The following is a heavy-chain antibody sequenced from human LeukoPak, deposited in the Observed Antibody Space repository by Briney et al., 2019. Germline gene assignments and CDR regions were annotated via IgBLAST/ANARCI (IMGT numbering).Heavy chain of an antibody. Sequence: GASVKVSCKASGYTFTGYYMHWVRQAPGQGLEWMGWINPNSGGTNYAQKFQGRVTMTRDTSISTAYMELSRLRSDDTAAYYCARSRKDFWSGYLTLGAFDIWGQGTMVTVSS. J-gene: IGHJ3*02. CDR1: GYTFTGYY. D-gene: IGHD3-3*01. CDR3: ARSRKDFWSGYLTLGAFDI. CDR2: INPNSGGT. V-gene: IGHV1-2*02.